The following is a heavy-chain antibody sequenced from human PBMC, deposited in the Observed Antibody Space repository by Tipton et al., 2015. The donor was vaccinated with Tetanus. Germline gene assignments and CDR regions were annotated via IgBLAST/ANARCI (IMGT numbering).Heavy chain of an antibody. V-gene: IGHV1-69*01. CDR3: ARDSSFGGVVVSDAFDF. D-gene: IGHD3-16*02. Sequence: QLVQSGAEVKKPGSSVKVSCKASGGPFRKYGISWLRLAPGQGLEWVGGIIPVFGTASYAQKFQGRVTITADDSTSTAYMELHSLRSEDTAVYYCARDSSFGGVVVSDAFDFWGQGTMVTVSS. CDR1: GGPFRKYG. CDR2: IIPVFGTA. J-gene: IGHJ3*01.